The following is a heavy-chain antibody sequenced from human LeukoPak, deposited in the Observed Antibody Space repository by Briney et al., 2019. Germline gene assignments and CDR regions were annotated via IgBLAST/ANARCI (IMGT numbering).Heavy chain of an antibody. CDR3: ARELPRSYGDAAFDI. CDR2: TYYRSTWYN. J-gene: IGHJ3*02. V-gene: IGHV6-1*01. D-gene: IGHD4-17*01. Sequence: SQTLSLTCAISGDSVSSNSVTWNWIRQSPSRGLEWLGRTYYRSTWYNDYAVSVRGRITVNPDTSKNQFSLHLNSVTPEDTAVYYCARELPRSYGDAAFDIWGQGTMVTVSS. CDR1: GDSVSSNSVT.